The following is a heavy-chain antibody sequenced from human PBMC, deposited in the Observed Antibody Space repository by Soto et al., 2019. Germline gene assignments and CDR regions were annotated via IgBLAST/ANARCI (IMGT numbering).Heavy chain of an antibody. J-gene: IGHJ2*01. CDR1: GGSISSSNW. V-gene: IGHV4-4*02. D-gene: IGHD4-17*01. Sequence: PSETLSLTCAVSGGSISSSNWWSWVRQPPGKGLEWIGEIYHSGSTNYNPSLKSRVTISVDKSKNQFSLKLSSVTAADTAVYYCARTYPHDYGDYEKGMYFALWGRGTLVTVSS. CDR2: IYHSGST. CDR3: ARTYPHDYGDYEKGMYFAL.